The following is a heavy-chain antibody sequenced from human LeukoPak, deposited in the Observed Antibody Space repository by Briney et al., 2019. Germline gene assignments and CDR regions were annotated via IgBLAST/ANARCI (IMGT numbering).Heavy chain of an antibody. D-gene: IGHD1-26*01. CDR2: IYSGGST. J-gene: IGHJ4*02. CDR1: GFTFSSYA. CDR3: ARVDLELGYSYFDY. V-gene: IGHV3-66*01. Sequence: PGGSLRLSCAASGFTFSSYAMSWVRQAPGKGLEWVSVIYSGGSTYYADFVKGRFTISRDNSKNTLYLQMNSLRAEDTAVYYCARVDLELGYSYFDYWGQGTLVTVSS.